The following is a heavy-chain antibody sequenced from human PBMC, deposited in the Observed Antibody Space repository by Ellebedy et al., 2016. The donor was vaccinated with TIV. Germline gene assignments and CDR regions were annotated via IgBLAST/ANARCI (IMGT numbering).Heavy chain of an antibody. CDR1: GYTFTSYG. J-gene: IGHJ6*02. CDR2: ISTSNGNT. Sequence: AASVKVSCKASGYTFTSYGLSWVRQAPGQGLEWMGWISTSNGNTDYAQKLQGRVTMTTDTSTSTAYMELRSLISDDTAVYYCARYIVPDYSDGMAVWGQGTTVTVSS. D-gene: IGHD5-12*01. V-gene: IGHV1-18*01. CDR3: ARYIVPDYSDGMAV.